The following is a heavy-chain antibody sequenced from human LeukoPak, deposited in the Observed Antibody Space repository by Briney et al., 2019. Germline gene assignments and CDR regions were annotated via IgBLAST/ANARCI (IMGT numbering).Heavy chain of an antibody. CDR3: ARPAKDGYYDY. J-gene: IGHJ4*02. V-gene: IGHV4-39*07. D-gene: IGHD6-25*01. CDR2: IYYSGST. CDR1: GGSISSRSYY. Sequence: SETLSLTCTVSGGSISSRSYYWGWIRQPPGKGLEWIGSIYYSGSTYYNPSLKSRVTISVDTSKNQFSLKLSSVTAADTAVYYCARPAKDGYYDYWGQGTLVTVSS.